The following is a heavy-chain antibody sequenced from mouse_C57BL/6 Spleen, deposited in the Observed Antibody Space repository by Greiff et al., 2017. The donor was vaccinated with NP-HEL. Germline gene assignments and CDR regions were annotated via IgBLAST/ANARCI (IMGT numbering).Heavy chain of an antibody. CDR1: GYTFTDYN. V-gene: IGHV1-18*01. J-gene: IGHJ2*01. D-gene: IGHD2-4*01. CDR2: INPNNGGT. CDR3: ARGGYDSPLDY. Sequence: SGPELVKPGASVKIPCKASGYTFTDYNMDWVKQSHGKSLEWIGDINPNNGGTIYNQKFKGKATLTVDKSSSAAYMELRSLTSEDTAVYYCARGGYDSPLDYWGQGTTLTVSS.